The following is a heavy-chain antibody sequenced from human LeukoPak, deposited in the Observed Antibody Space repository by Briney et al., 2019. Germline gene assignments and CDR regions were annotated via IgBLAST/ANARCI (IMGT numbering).Heavy chain of an antibody. J-gene: IGHJ4*02. V-gene: IGHV5-51*01. CDR2: VYAGDSDT. Sequence: GESLKISCTTSPYSFSSHWIGWVSQKPGKGVVWVGLVYAGDSDTIYSPSFQGQVTMSADKSTSTVYLQWSGLKASDTATYFCARQNRGGSHTTGYYFDYWGLGTLVTVSS. D-gene: IGHD1-26*01. CDR3: ARQNRGGSHTTGYYFDY. CDR1: PYSFSSHW.